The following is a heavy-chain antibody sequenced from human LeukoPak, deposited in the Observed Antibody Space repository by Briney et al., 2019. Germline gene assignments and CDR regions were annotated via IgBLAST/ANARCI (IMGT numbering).Heavy chain of an antibody. D-gene: IGHD3-16*01. V-gene: IGHV3-30*04. J-gene: IGHJ4*02. CDR1: GFTFSRYA. CDR3: ARDLNGAGEGPLDY. CDR2: LSYDGSDK. Sequence: SGGSLRLSCAASGFTFSRYAMHWVRQAPGKGLEWVAVLSYDGSDKYYADSVKGRLTISRDNSKNTVYLRMNSLRAEDTAVYYCARDLNGAGEGPLDYWGQGTLVTVSS.